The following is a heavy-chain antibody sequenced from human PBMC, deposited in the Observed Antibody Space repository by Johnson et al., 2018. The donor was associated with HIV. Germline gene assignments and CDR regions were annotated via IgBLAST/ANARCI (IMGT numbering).Heavy chain of an antibody. J-gene: IGHJ3*02. Sequence: VQLVESGGGLVQPGRSLRLSCAASGFTFDDYAMHWVRQAPGKGLAWVSGISWNSGSKGYADSVKGRFTISRDNAKNPLYLQINSLTTEDTALYYCAKGQFWGDAVDMWGQGTMVTVSS. D-gene: IGHD3-3*02. CDR1: GFTFDDYA. CDR2: ISWNSGSK. CDR3: AKGQFWGDAVDM. V-gene: IGHV3-9*01.